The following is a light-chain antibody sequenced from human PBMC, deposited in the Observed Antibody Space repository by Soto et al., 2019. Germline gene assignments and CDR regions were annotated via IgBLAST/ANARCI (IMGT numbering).Light chain of an antibody. CDR3: QQYNDWPALT. CDR2: GAS. CDR1: QSVSSN. V-gene: IGKV3-15*01. J-gene: IGKJ4*01. Sequence: EIVMTQSPATLSVSPGERATLSCRASQSVSSNLAWYQQKPGQAPSLLIYGASTRATGIPARFSGSGSGTEFTLTIRSLQSEDFAVYYCQQYNDWPALTFGGGTKVEIK.